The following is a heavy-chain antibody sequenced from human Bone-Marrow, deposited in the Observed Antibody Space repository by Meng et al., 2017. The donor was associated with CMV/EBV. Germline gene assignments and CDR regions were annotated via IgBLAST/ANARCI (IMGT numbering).Heavy chain of an antibody. CDR3: AKEGSICSNGVCYDRDHYLSD. Sequence: GGSLRLSCAASGFTFSSYAMSWVRQAPGKGLEWVSAISGSGGSTYYADSVKGRFTISRDNSKDTLYLKMNSLRGEDTAVYFCAKEGSICSNGVCYDRDHYLSDWGQGILVTVSS. V-gene: IGHV3-23*01. CDR1: GFTFSSYA. D-gene: IGHD2-8*01. J-gene: IGHJ4*02. CDR2: ISGSGGST.